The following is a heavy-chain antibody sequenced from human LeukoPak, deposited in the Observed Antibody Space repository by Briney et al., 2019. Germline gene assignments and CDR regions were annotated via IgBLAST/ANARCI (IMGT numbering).Heavy chain of an antibody. D-gene: IGHD3-10*01. Sequence: GGSLRLSCAASGFTLRSYTMNWVRQAPGKGLEWLSYISRGSGDISYADSVKGRSTISRDNAKQSLSLQMNSLRAEDTAVYYCATGSQIREPDYWGQGTLVTVSS. V-gene: IGHV3-21*05. J-gene: IGHJ4*02. CDR2: ISRGSGDI. CDR3: ATGSQIREPDY. CDR1: GFTLRSYT.